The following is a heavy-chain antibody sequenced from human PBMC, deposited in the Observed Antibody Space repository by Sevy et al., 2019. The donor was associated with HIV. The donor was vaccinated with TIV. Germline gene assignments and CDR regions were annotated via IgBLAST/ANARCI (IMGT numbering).Heavy chain of an antibody. D-gene: IGHD3-22*01. V-gene: IGHV3-74*01. CDR2: INSDGSST. CDR1: GFTFSSYW. J-gene: IGHJ3*02. CDR3: AGGRFDSSGSFDAFDI. Sequence: GGSLRLSCAASGFTFSSYWMHWVRQAPGKGLVWVSRINSDGSSTSYADSVKGRFTISRDTSKNTLFLQMNSLRTEDTALYYCAGGRFDSSGSFDAFDIWGQGTMVTVSS.